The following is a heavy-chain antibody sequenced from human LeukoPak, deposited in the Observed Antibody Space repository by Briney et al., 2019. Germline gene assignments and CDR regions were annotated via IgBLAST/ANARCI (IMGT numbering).Heavy chain of an antibody. CDR2: IKQDGSEK. D-gene: IGHD5-18*01. CDR3: ARVMARLQLWLIAYYFDY. CDR1: GFTFSSYW. J-gene: IGHJ4*02. Sequence: PGGSLRLSCAASGFTFSSYWMSWVRQAPGKGLEWVANIKQDGSEKYYVDSVKGRFTISRDNAKNSLYLQMNSLRAEDTAVYYCARVMARLQLWLIAYYFDYWGQGTLVTVSS. V-gene: IGHV3-7*01.